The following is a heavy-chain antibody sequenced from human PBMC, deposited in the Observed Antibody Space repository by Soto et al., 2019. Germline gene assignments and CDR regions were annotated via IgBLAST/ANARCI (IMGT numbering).Heavy chain of an antibody. D-gene: IGHD1-26*01. CDR2: IDPSDSYT. Sequence: GESLKISCKGSGYSFTSYWISWVRQMPGKGLEWMGRIDPSDSYTNYSPSFQGHVTISADKSISTAYLQWSSLKASDTAMYYCARHEVPLVGATKTLAPDFDYWDQGTLVTVSS. V-gene: IGHV5-10-1*01. CDR3: ARHEVPLVGATKTLAPDFDY. J-gene: IGHJ4*02. CDR1: GYSFTSYW.